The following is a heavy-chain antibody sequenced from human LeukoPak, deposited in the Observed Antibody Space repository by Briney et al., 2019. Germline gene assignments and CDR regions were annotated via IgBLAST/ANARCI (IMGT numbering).Heavy chain of an antibody. J-gene: IGHJ4*02. CDR2: ISAYNGNT. Sequence: ASVKVSCKASGYTFTSYGISWVRQAPGQGLEWMGWISAYNGNTNYAQKLQGRVTMTTDTSTSTAYMELRSLRSDDTAVYYCARDLAGSGWSPDALNDYWGQGTLVTVSS. CDR1: GYTFTSYG. CDR3: ARDLAGSGWSPDALNDY. V-gene: IGHV1-18*01. D-gene: IGHD6-19*01.